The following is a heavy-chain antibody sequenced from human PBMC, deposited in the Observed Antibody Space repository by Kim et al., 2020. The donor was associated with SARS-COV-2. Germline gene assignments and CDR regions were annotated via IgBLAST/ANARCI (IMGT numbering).Heavy chain of an antibody. CDR2: IIPIFGTA. V-gene: IGHV1-69*13. CDR3: ARGHFQAATINRGGYYYYGMDV. J-gene: IGHJ6*02. Sequence: SVKVSCKASGGTFSSYAISWVRQAPGQGLEWMGGIIPIFGTANYAQKFQGRVTITADESTSTAYMELSSLRSEDTAVYYCARGHFQAATINRGGYYYYGMDVWGQGTTVTVSS. D-gene: IGHD6-25*01. CDR1: GGTFSSYA.